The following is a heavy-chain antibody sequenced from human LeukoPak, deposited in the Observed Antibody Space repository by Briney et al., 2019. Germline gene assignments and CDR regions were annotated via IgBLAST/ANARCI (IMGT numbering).Heavy chain of an antibody. CDR1: GYTFTSYY. V-gene: IGHV1-46*01. Sequence: ASVKVSCKASGYTFTSYYMHWVRQAPGQGLDWMGIINPSGGSTSYAQKFQGRVTMTRDTSTSTVYMELSSLRSEDTAVYYCARYCSGGSCYSGFFDYWGQGTLVTVSS. D-gene: IGHD2-15*01. J-gene: IGHJ4*02. CDR2: INPSGGST. CDR3: ARYCSGGSCYSGFFDY.